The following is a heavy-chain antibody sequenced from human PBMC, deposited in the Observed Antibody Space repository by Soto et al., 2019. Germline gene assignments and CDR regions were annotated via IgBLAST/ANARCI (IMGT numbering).Heavy chain of an antibody. CDR2: IKSKANSYAT. D-gene: IGHD3-3*01. CDR1: GFTFSGSA. J-gene: IGHJ6*02. V-gene: IGHV3-73*02. Sequence: EVQLVESGGGLVQPGGSLKLSCAASGFTFSGSAMHWVRQASGKGLEWVCRIKSKANSYATAYAASVKGRFTSSRDDSKSTVYLQMSRLKTEDTAVYYCTRSDIQISTIFGVDNYYYYGMDVWGQGTTVTVSS. CDR3: TRSDIQISTIFGVDNYYYYGMDV.